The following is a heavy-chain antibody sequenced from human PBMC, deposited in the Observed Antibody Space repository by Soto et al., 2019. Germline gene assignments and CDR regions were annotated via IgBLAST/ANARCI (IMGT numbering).Heavy chain of an antibody. Sequence: GGSLRLSCAASGFTFSSYGMHWVRQAPGKGLEWVAVISYDGSNKYYADSVKGRFTISRDNSKNTLYLQMNSLRAEDTAVYDCATLGIVVAIPEPTNLDYWGQGTLVTVSS. V-gene: IGHV3-30*03. D-gene: IGHD3-22*01. CDR1: GFTFSSYG. CDR3: ATLGIVVAIPEPTNLDY. J-gene: IGHJ4*02. CDR2: ISYDGSNK.